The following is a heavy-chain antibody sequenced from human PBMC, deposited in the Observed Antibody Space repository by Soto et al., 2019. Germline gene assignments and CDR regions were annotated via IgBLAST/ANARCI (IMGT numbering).Heavy chain of an antibody. CDR2: ISGSGGST. CDR3: AKDTQSGYSYGIPLFDY. CDR1: GFTFSSYA. J-gene: IGHJ4*02. V-gene: IGHV3-23*01. D-gene: IGHD5-18*01. Sequence: GGSLRLSCAASGFTFSSYAMSWVRQAPGKGLEWVSAISGSGGSTYYADSVKGRFTISRDNSKNTLYLQMNSLRAEDTAVYYCAKDTQSGYSYGIPLFDYWGQGTLVTVPS.